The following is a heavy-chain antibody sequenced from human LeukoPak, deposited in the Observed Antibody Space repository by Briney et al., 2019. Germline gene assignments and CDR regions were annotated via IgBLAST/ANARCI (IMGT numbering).Heavy chain of an antibody. J-gene: IGHJ5*02. D-gene: IGHD6-13*01. Sequence: GGSLRLSCAASGFTVSSNYMSWVRQAPGKGLEWVSVIYSGGSTYYADSVKGRFTISRDNAKNSLYLQMNSLRAEDTAFYYCAKDAAAAGTRSWFDPWGQGTLVTVSS. CDR1: GFTVSSNY. CDR3: AKDAAAAGTRSWFDP. CDR2: IYSGGST. V-gene: IGHV3-53*05.